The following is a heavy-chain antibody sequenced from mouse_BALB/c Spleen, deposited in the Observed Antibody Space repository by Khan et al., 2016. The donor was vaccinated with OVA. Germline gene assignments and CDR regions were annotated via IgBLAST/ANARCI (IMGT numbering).Heavy chain of an antibody. J-gene: IGHJ3*01. V-gene: IGHV5-6*01. CDR1: GFTFSAYG. D-gene: IGHD4-1*01. CDR2: INSDGGYT. CDR3: ASHLTGSFAY. Sequence: EVELVESGGDLVKPGGSLRLSCAASGFTFSAYGMAWVRQAPDKRLGWVATINSDGGYTSYPDTVKGRFTISRNNAENTLSLQMSRLKSEDTAIYYCASHLTGSFAYWGQGTLVTVAA.